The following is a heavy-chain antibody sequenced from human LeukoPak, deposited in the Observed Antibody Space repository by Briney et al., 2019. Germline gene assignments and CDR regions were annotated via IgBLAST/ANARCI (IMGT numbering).Heavy chain of an antibody. V-gene: IGHV4-59*01. Sequence: PSETLSLTRTVSGGSISSYYWSWIRQPPGKGLEWIGYIYYSGSTNYNPSLKSRVTISVDTSKNQFSLKLSSVTAADTAVYYCARVILRYYMDVWGKGTTVTVSS. CDR3: ARVILRYYMDV. J-gene: IGHJ6*03. CDR2: IYYSGST. CDR1: GGSISSYY. D-gene: IGHD2-21*01.